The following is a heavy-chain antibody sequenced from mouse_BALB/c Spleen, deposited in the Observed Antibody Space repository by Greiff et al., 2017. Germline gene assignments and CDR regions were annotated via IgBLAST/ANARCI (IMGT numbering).Heavy chain of an antibody. CDR2: INPYNDGT. Sequence: EVQLQQSGPELVKPGASVKMSCKASGYTFTSYVMHWVKQKPGQGLEWIGYINPYNDGTKYNEKFKGKATLTSDKSSSTAYMELSSLTSEDSAVYYCARQLGLRTSIDAMDYWGQGTSVTVSS. CDR3: ARQLGLRTSIDAMDY. D-gene: IGHD3-1*01. CDR1: GYTFTSYV. V-gene: IGHV1-14*01. J-gene: IGHJ4*01.